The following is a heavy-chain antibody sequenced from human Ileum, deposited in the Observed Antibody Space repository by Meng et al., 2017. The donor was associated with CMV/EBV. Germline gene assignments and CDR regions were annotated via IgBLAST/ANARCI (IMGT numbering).Heavy chain of an antibody. Sequence: GGSLRLSCAASGFTFSNSAMTWVRRAPGKRLEWVACISGSGSTTYQADTVKGRFYISRDNSENTVYLQMNSLRAEDTAVYYCAKDSLLYSNYGGVGDVWGQGTTVTVYS. V-gene: IGHV3-23*01. J-gene: IGHJ6*02. CDR1: GFTFSNSA. CDR2: ISGSGSTT. CDR3: AKDSLLYSNYGGVGDV. D-gene: IGHD4-11*01.